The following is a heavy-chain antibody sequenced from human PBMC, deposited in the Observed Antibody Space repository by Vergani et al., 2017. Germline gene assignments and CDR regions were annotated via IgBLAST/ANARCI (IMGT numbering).Heavy chain of an antibody. Sequence: QVQLQQWGAGLLKPSETLSLTCAVYGGSFSGYYWSWIRQPPGKGLEWIGEINHSGSTNYNPSLQSRVTISVDTSKKQFSLKLSSVTAADSAVYYCAREGGRYRLLQHWGQGTLVTVSS. V-gene: IGHV4-34*01. CDR2: INHSGST. J-gene: IGHJ1*01. CDR1: GGSFSGYY. CDR3: AREGGRYRLLQH. D-gene: IGHD2-2*01.